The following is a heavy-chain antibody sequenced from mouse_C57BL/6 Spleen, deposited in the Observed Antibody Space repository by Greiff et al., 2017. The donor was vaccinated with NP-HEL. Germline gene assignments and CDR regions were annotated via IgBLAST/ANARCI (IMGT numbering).Heavy chain of an antibody. Sequence: QVQLQQPGAELVKPGASVKMSCKASGYTFTSYWITWVKQRPGQGLEWIGDIYPGSGSTNYNEKFKSKATLTVDTSSSTAYMQLSSLTSEDSAVYYCARKEGIYDGYHWYFDVWGTGTTVTVSS. V-gene: IGHV1-55*01. D-gene: IGHD2-3*01. CDR3: ARKEGIYDGYHWYFDV. J-gene: IGHJ1*03. CDR1: GYTFTSYW. CDR2: IYPGSGST.